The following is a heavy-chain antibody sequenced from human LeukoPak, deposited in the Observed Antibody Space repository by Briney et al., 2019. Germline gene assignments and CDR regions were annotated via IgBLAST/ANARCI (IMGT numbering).Heavy chain of an antibody. D-gene: IGHD2-8*01. CDR1: GFTFSDYT. V-gene: IGHV3-49*04. Sequence: GRSLRLSCTTSGFTFSDYTMNWVRQAPGKGLEWVGFIRTKAYGGATEYAASVKGRFTISRDDSKTIAFLQMNSLKTEDTAIYYCARGRRHDIMTVHYFDYWGQGTLVTVSS. J-gene: IGHJ4*02. CDR3: ARGRRHDIMTVHYFDY. CDR2: IRTKAYGGAT.